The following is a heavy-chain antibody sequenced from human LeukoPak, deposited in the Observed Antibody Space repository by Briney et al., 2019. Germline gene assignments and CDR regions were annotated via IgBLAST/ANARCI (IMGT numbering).Heavy chain of an antibody. Sequence: GGSLRLSCAASGFTFTSYAMSWVRQAPGKGLEWVSAISGSGGSTYYADSVKGRFTISRDNSKNTLYLQMNSLRAEDTAVYYCPKDPINWNTRRYFDYWGQGTLVTVSS. CDR2: ISGSGGST. J-gene: IGHJ4*02. CDR3: PKDPINWNTRRYFDY. V-gene: IGHV3-23*01. D-gene: IGHD1/OR15-1a*01. CDR1: GFTFTSYA.